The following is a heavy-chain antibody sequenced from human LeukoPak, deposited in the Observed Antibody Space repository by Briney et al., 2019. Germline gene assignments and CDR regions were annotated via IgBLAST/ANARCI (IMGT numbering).Heavy chain of an antibody. J-gene: IGHJ4*02. CDR3: ARNGPHYYDNSGYLDY. D-gene: IGHD3-22*01. CDR2: IYYSGRT. V-gene: IGHV4-59*01. CDR1: GGSISSYY. Sequence: PSETLPLTCTVSGGSISSYYWSWIRQPPGKGLEWIANIYYSGRTNYNPSLRSRVTISVDTSKNQFSLKLTSVTAADTAVYFCARNGPHYYDNSGYLDYWGQGTLVTVSS.